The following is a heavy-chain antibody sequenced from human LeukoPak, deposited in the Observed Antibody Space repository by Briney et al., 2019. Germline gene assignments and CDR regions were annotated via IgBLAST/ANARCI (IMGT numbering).Heavy chain of an antibody. V-gene: IGHV4-59*01. CDR2: VHYSGST. CDR3: AREPYRYAFDI. CDR1: DGSISSYY. D-gene: IGHD2-21*01. Sequence: PSETLSLTCTVSDGSISSYYWSWIRQPPGKGLEWIAYVHYSGSTNYNPSLKSRVTISVDTSKNQFSLKLSSVTAADTAVYYCAREPYRYAFDIWGQGTMVTVSS. J-gene: IGHJ3*02.